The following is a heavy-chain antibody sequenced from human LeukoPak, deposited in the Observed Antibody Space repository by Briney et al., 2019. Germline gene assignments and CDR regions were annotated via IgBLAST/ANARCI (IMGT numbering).Heavy chain of an antibody. V-gene: IGHV4-61*08. D-gene: IGHD4-17*01. Sequence: SETLSLTCTVSGGSISSGDYYWSWIRQPPGKGLEWIGYIYYSGSTNYNPSLKSRVTISVDTSKNQFSLKLSSVTAADTAVYYCARDGGDYGVVYWGQGTLVTVSS. CDR2: IYYSGST. J-gene: IGHJ4*02. CDR1: GGSISSGDYY. CDR3: ARDGGDYGVVY.